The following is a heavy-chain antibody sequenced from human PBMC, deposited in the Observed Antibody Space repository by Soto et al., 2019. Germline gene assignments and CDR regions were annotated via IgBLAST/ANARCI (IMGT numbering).Heavy chain of an antibody. V-gene: IGHV1-46*03. D-gene: IGHD2-2*01. J-gene: IGHJ5*02. CDR3: ARDRCSSTSCPPGRWFDP. CDR2: INPSGGST. CDR1: GYTFTSYY. Sequence: ASVKVSCKASGYTFTSYYMHWVRQAPGQGLEWMGIINPSGGSTSYAQKFQGRVTMTRDTSTSTVYMELSSLRSEDTAVYYCARDRCSSTSCPPGRWFDPWGQGTLVTVSS.